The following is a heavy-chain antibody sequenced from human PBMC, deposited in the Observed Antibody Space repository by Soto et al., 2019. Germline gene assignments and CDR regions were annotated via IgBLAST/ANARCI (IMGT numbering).Heavy chain of an antibody. Sequence: QVQLQESGPGLVKPSQTLSLTCTVSGGSISSGGYYWSWIRQHPGKGLEWIGYVYYSGSTYYNPSLQSRVTISVDTYKNQCSLELSSVTAAATAVYYCARSLRFLEWLTGDHYYFDYWGQGTLVTVSS. CDR2: VYYSGST. V-gene: IGHV4-31*03. J-gene: IGHJ4*02. D-gene: IGHD3-3*01. CDR1: GGSISSGGYY. CDR3: ARSLRFLEWLTGDHYYFDY.